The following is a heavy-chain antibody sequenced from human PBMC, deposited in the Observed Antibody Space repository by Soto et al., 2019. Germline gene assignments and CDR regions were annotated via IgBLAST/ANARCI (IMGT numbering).Heavy chain of an antibody. V-gene: IGHV1-24*01. D-gene: IGHD3-10*01. CDR2: FDLENGET. Sequence: ASVKVSCKVSGYTLTELSIHWVRQAPGEGLEWMGGFDLENGETIYAQRFQGRVTMTEESSADTPYMELSSLRSEDTAVYYCAIEVRPTKQIHHRGPATFVTVS. CDR1: GYTLTELS. J-gene: IGHJ4*02. CDR3: AIEVRPTKQIHH.